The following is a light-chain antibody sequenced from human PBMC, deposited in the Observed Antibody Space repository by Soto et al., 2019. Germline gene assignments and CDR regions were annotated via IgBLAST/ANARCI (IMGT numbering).Light chain of an antibody. CDR3: QHYNSYSEA. CDR1: QDINKN. V-gene: IGKV1-5*03. J-gene: IGKJ1*01. Sequence: DIHMTQSPSSLSASVVDIVTITFQASQDINKNLIWYQQKPGKAPKLLIYKASTLKSGVPSRFSGSGSGTEFTLTISSLQPDDFATYYCQHYNSYSEAFGQGTKVDIK. CDR2: KAS.